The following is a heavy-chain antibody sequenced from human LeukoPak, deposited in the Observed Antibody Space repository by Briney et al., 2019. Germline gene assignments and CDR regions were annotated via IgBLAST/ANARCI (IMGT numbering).Heavy chain of an antibody. D-gene: IGHD5-24*01. Sequence: GGSLRLSCAASGFTFDGYTMHWVRQPPGKGLEWVSLISWDGGSTYYADSVKGRFTISRDNSRNSLYLRMNSLRTEDTALYYCARRGDGLNWFDPWGQGTLVTVSS. J-gene: IGHJ5*02. CDR1: GFTFDGYT. CDR3: ARRGDGLNWFDP. CDR2: ISWDGGST. V-gene: IGHV3-43*01.